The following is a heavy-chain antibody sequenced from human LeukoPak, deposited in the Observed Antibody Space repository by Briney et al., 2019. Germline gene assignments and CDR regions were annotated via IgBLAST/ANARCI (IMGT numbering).Heavy chain of an antibody. V-gene: IGHV4-34*01. J-gene: IGHJ4*02. CDR1: GGSFSGYY. CDR2: ISHSGST. D-gene: IGHD3-10*01. CDR3: ARSLLWFGELLSFDY. Sequence: SETLSLTCAVYGGSFSGYYWSWIRQPPGKGLEWIGEISHSGSTNYNPSLKSRVTISVDTSKNQFSLKLSSVTAADTAVYYCARSLLWFGELLSFDYWGQGTLVTVSS.